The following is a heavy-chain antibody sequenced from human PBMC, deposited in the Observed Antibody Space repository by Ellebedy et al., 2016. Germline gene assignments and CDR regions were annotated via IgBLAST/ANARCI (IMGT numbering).Heavy chain of an antibody. CDR2: RSHGESP. CDR1: GYSISSGYY. J-gene: IGHJ4*02. D-gene: IGHD6-19*01. V-gene: IGHV4-38-2*02. Sequence: SETLSLTXNVSGYSISSGYYWGWIRQPPGKVLQLIASRSHGESPLSNPSLRSRLTLSLDTSNNQFSLRLTSVTAADTAMYFCVRDRSYPSGWAYDKWGQGILVTVSS. CDR3: VRDRSYPSGWAYDK.